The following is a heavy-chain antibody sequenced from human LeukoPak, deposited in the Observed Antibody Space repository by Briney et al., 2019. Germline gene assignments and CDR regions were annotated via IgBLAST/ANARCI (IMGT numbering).Heavy chain of an antibody. V-gene: IGHV3-23*01. Sequence: GGSLRLSCAASGFTFSSYAMSWVRQTPGKGLEWVSGITASGGSTYHADSVKGRFTISRDNSINTVNLQMNNLRAEDTAIYYCAKGLGFWSGYYTPFDYRGQGSSVTVPS. CDR3: AKGLGFWSGYYTPFDY. CDR1: GFTFSSYA. D-gene: IGHD3-3*01. CDR2: ITASGGST. J-gene: IGHJ4*02.